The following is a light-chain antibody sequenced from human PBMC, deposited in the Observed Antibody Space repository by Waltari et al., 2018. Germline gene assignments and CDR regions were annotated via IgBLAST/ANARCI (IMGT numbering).Light chain of an antibody. Sequence: QSALTQPASVSGSPGQSTTLSFTGTSTAVVGSNHVSWYQQHPGKAPKLIIFDVRNRPSGVSSRFSGSKSGNTASLTISGLQAQDEADYYCSSYISSDTLELFGGGTSLTVL. CDR2: DVR. V-gene: IGLV2-14*03. J-gene: IGLJ2*01. CDR3: SSYISSDTLEL. CDR1: STAVVGSNH.